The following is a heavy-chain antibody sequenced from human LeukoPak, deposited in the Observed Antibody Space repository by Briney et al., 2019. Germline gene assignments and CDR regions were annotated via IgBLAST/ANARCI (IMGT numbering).Heavy chain of an antibody. D-gene: IGHD5-12*01. CDR2: IYYSGST. Sequence: PSETLSLTCTVSGGSISSYYWSWIRQPPGKGLEWIGYIYYSGSTNYNPSLKSRVTISVDTSKNQFSLKLSSVTAADTAVYYCARGRRFGGRLRLIAAPWFDPWGQGTLVTVSS. CDR3: ARGRRFGGRLRLIAAPWFDP. V-gene: IGHV4-59*08. J-gene: IGHJ5*02. CDR1: GGSISSYY.